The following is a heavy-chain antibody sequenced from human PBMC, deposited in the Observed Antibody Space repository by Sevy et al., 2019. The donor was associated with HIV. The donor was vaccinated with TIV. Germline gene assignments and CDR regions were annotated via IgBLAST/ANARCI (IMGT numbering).Heavy chain of an antibody. CDR3: ARGPSLIVAGAAGYLDY. D-gene: IGHD2-21*01. J-gene: IGHJ4*02. CDR1: GFXFSSFG. Sequence: GGSLRLSCTASGFXFSSFGIHWVRQAPGKGLEWVALMWYDGNNKYYADSVKGRFTISRDSSKNTLYLQMNNLRAEDTAVYYCARGPSLIVAGAAGYLDYWGQGTLVTVSS. V-gene: IGHV3-33*01. CDR2: MWYDGNNK.